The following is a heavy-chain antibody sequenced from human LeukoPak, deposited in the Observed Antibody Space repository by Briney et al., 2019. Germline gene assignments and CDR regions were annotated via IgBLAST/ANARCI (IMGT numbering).Heavy chain of an antibody. D-gene: IGHD3-22*01. V-gene: IGHV3-21*01. Sequence: PGGSLRLSCAASGLTFSSYSINWVRQAPGKGLEWVSSISSSSSYIYYADSVKGRFTISRDNAKNSLFLQMDSLRAEDTAVYHCARASSGYQGDYWGQGTLVTVSS. CDR3: ARASSGYQGDY. J-gene: IGHJ4*02. CDR1: GLTFSSYS. CDR2: ISSSSSYI.